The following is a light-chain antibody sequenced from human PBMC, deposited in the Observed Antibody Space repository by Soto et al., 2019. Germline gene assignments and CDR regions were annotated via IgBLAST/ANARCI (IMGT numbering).Light chain of an antibody. CDR3: QQSYSTPYT. J-gene: IGKJ2*01. Sequence: DIVMTQSPDSLAVSLGETATINCKSSQSVLYSSNNKNYLAWFQQKPGQPPRLLFYWASTRKSGVPDRFSGSGSGTYFTLTISSLRAEDVAVYYCQQSYSTPYTFGQGTKLEIK. V-gene: IGKV4-1*01. CDR2: WAS. CDR1: QSVLYSSNNKNY.